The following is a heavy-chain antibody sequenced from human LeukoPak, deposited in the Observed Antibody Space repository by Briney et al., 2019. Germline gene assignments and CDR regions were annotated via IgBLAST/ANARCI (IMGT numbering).Heavy chain of an antibody. J-gene: IGHJ4*02. CDR3: ASRRVGAFDY. Sequence: SETLSLTCTVSGGSISSYYWSWIRQPPGKGLEWIGYIYYSGSTNYNPSLKSRVTISIDTSKDEFSLKLSSVTAADTAVYYCASRRVGAFDYWGQGTLVTVSS. CDR1: GGSISSYY. CDR2: IYYSGST. V-gene: IGHV4-59*08. D-gene: IGHD1-26*01.